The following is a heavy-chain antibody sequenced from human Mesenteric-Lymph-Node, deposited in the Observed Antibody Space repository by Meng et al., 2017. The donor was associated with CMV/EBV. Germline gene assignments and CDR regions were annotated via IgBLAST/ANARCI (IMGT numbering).Heavy chain of an antibody. CDR3: AKEEYSSSPGLDH. J-gene: IGHJ4*02. D-gene: IGHD3-22*01. Sequence: GGSLRLSCAASGFTFSSYEMNWVRQAPGKGLEWVSYIGRSGTTIWYAYSVTGRFTISRDNFENTVHLQMNSLRVGDTAMYYCAKEEYSSSPGLDHWGQGTLVTVSS. CDR2: IGRSGTTI. V-gene: IGHV3-48*03. CDR1: GFTFSSYE.